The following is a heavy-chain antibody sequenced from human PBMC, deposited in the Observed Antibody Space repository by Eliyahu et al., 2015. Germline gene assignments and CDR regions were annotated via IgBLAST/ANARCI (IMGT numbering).Heavy chain of an antibody. Sequence: EVQLLESGGGLVEPGGSLRLSCAASXFPFSSYAMTWVRQAPGKGLEWVSTISGSGATTYYADSVKGRFTISRDNSRNTLYLQMNSLRAEDTAVYYCAKDELLGDYYYGMDVWGQGTTVTVSS. J-gene: IGHJ6*02. D-gene: IGHD1-26*01. CDR2: ISGSGATT. CDR1: XFPFSSYA. CDR3: AKDELLGDYYYGMDV. V-gene: IGHV3-23*01.